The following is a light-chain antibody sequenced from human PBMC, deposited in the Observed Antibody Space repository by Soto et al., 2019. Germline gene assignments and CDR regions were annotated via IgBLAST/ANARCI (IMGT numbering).Light chain of an antibody. CDR3: QQYYNWPSAWT. V-gene: IGKV3-15*01. CDR2: GAS. CDR1: QSVGND. Sequence: DIVMTQSPAILSVSPGEGVTLSCRASQSVGNDLAWYQQIAGQAPRLLIYGASTRATGVPARFSVSGSGTDFTLTISTLQSEDFAVCDCQQYYNWPSAWTFGEGTRVDIK. J-gene: IGKJ1*01.